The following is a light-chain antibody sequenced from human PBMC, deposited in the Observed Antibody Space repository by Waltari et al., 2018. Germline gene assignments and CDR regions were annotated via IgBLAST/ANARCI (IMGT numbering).Light chain of an antibody. CDR1: SGSVSISYS. Sequence: QTVVTQEPSFSVSPGGTVTLTCGLSSGSVSISYSPSWYQQTPVQAPRTLIYSTNTRSSGVPDRFSGSILGNKAALTITGAQADDESDYYCVLYMGSVHVFGTGTKVTVL. V-gene: IGLV8-61*01. CDR2: STN. CDR3: VLYMGSVHV. J-gene: IGLJ1*01.